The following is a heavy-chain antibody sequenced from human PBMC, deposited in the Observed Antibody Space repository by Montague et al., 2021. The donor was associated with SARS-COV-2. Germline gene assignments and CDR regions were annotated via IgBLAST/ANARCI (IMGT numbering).Heavy chain of an antibody. D-gene: IGHD6-19*01. J-gene: IGHJ4*02. CDR2: IQQGGNEK. CDR3: ARVDQGSRGWYDY. CDR1: GFTFRHYW. Sequence: SLRLSCAASGFTFRHYWMSWVRQAPGKGLEWVANIQQGGNEKYYVDSVKGRFTISRDNVKNSLFMQMNSLRAGDTAVYYCARVDQGSRGWYDYWGQGTLVTVSS. V-gene: IGHV3-7*01.